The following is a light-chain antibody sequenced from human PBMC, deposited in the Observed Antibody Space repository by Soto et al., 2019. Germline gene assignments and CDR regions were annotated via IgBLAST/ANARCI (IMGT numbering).Light chain of an antibody. CDR3: QKYNSAHSYS. CDR1: QGITNY. Sequence: DVQMTQSPSSLSASVGDRVTLTCRASQGITNYLAWYQQKPGKVPKLLIYGASTLQSGVPSRFSGSGSGTDFTHTIDSLQPEDVATYYCQKYNSAHSYSFGQGTKVEIK. J-gene: IGKJ1*01. V-gene: IGKV1-27*01. CDR2: GAS.